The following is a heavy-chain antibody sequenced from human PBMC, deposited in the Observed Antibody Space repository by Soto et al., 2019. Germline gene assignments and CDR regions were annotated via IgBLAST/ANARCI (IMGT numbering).Heavy chain of an antibody. CDR1: GGSISSYY. Sequence: SETLSLTCTVSGGSISSYYWSWIRQPPGKGLEWIGYIYYSGSTNYNPSLKSRVTISVDTSKNQFSLKLSSVTAADTAVYYCARESITMIGVSYYYYGMDVWGQGTTVTVSS. D-gene: IGHD3-22*01. CDR2: IYYSGST. J-gene: IGHJ6*02. V-gene: IGHV4-59*01. CDR3: ARESITMIGVSYYYYGMDV.